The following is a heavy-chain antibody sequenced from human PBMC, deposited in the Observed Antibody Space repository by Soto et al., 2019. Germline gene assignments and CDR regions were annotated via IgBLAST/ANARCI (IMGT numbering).Heavy chain of an antibody. CDR1: GDSVSSNSAA. CDR3: ARGLWAAAAASGIYYYYGMDV. Sequence: SQTLSLTCAISGDSVSSNSAAWNWIRQSPSRGLEWLGRTYYRSKWYNDYAVSVKSRITINPDTSKNQFSLQLNSVTPEDTAVYYCARGLWAAAAASGIYYYYGMDVWGQGTTVTV. CDR2: TYYRSKWYN. J-gene: IGHJ6*02. V-gene: IGHV6-1*01. D-gene: IGHD2-2*01.